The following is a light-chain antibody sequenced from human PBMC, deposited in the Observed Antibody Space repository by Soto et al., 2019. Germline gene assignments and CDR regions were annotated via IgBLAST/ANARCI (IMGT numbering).Light chain of an antibody. CDR1: QSVSSRY. J-gene: IGKJ1*01. V-gene: IGKV3-20*01. CDR2: GAS. Sequence: VFTQSALRLSLSQGERATLSFRASQSVSSRYLAWYQQKPGQAPRVLIYGASSRATGIPDRFSGSGSGTDFTLTISRLEPEDFAVYYSQLDGSPPWMFGQGTKVDI. CDR3: QLDGSPPWM.